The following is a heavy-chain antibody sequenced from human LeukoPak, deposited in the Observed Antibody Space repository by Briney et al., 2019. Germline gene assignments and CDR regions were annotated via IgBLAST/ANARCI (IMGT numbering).Heavy chain of an antibody. CDR2: INPNSGGT. CDR3: ARDPLNTYYYDSSGYPGGNWFDP. V-gene: IGHV1-2*02. Sequence: ASVKVSCKASGYTFTGYYMHWVRQAPGQGLEWMGWINPNSGGTNYAQKFRGRVTMTRDTSISTAYMELSRLRSDDTAVYYCARDPLNTYYYDSSGYPGGNWFDPWGQGTLVTVSS. D-gene: IGHD3-22*01. J-gene: IGHJ5*02. CDR1: GYTFTGYY.